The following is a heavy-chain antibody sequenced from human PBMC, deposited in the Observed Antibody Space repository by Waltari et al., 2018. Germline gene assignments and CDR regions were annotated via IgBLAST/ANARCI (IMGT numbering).Heavy chain of an antibody. CDR3: AGEGGGSGSTNNPGAFDI. Sequence: QVQLVQSGAEVKKPGSSVKVSCKASGGTFSRYAIRWVGQAPGQGLEWMGGISPICGTSNYAQTFHVRVTITTDESTSTAYKELSSLGSDDTAGDYCAGEGGGSGSTNNPGAFDIWGQGTMVTVSS. V-gene: IGHV1-69*05. D-gene: IGHD3-10*01. CDR1: GGTFSRYA. CDR2: ISPICGTS. J-gene: IGHJ3*02.